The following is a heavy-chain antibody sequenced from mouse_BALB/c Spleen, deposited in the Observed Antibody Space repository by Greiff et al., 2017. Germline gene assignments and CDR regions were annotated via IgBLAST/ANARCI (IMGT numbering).Heavy chain of an antibody. J-gene: IGHJ4*01. CDR1: GYTFTDYA. CDR2: ISTYYGDA. V-gene: IGHV1S137*01. CDR3: ARWALAMDY. Sequence: QVQLKESGAELVRPGVSVKISCKGSGYTFTDYAMHWVKQSHAKSLEWIGVISTYYGDASYNQKFKGKATMTVDKSSSTAYMELARLTSEDSAIYYCARWALAMDYWGQGTSVTVSS.